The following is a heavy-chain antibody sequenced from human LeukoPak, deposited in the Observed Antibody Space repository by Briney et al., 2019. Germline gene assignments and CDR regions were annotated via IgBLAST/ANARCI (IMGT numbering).Heavy chain of an antibody. V-gene: IGHV3-48*04. J-gene: IGHJ4*02. CDR3: ARSARLMKGVVEVTALDD. D-gene: IGHD3-3*01. Sequence: GGSLRLSCAASGFTFSSYSMNWVRQAPGKGLEWVSYISSSSSTIYYADSVKGRFTIARDNAKNSVYLEMNSPRADDTAVYYCARSARLMKGVVEVTALDDWGQGTLVTVSS. CDR1: GFTFSSYS. CDR2: ISSSSSTI.